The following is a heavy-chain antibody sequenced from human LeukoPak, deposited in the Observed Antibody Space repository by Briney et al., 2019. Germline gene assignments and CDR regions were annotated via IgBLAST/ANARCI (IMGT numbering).Heavy chain of an antibody. D-gene: IGHD1-26*01. Sequence: GGSLRLSCAASGFTFSSYAMSWVRQAPGKGLEWVSAISGSGGSTYYADSVKGRFTISRDNSKNTLYLQMDSLRAEDTAVYYCAKSGVGGSYLYYYYYYMDVWGKGTTVTVSS. CDR2: ISGSGGST. CDR3: AKSGVGGSYLYYYYYYMDV. J-gene: IGHJ6*03. CDR1: GFTFSSYA. V-gene: IGHV3-23*01.